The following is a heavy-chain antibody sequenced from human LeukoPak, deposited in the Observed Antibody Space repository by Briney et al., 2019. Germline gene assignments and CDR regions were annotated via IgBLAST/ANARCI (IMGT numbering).Heavy chain of an antibody. D-gene: IGHD2-2*01. V-gene: IGHV3-23*01. J-gene: IGHJ3*02. Sequence: GGSLRLSCAASGFTLSSYAMSWVRQAPGKGLEWVSAISGSGGSTYYADSVKGRFTISRDNSKNTLYLQMNSLRAEDTAVYYCAKGPPSTYCSSTSCRNYDAFDIWGQGTMVTVSS. CDR3: AKGPPSTYCSSTSCRNYDAFDI. CDR2: ISGSGGST. CDR1: GFTLSSYA.